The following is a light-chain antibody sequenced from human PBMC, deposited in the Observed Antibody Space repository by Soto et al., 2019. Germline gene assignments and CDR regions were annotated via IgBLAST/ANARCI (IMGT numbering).Light chain of an antibody. V-gene: IGKV1-5*03. Sequence: DIQMTQSPSTLSASVGDRVTITCRAIQSISRWLAWYQQTPGKAPKLLMYKASSLNGGVPSRFRGSGSGTEFTHTINCGHPDDFATYYCQQYNSYPYTFGQGTKLEI. CDR1: QSISRW. J-gene: IGKJ2*01. CDR3: QQYNSYPYT. CDR2: KAS.